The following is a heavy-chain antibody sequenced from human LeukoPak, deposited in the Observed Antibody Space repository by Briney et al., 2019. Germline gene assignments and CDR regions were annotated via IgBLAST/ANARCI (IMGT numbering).Heavy chain of an antibody. CDR3: AKSLRLSNAFDI. CDR1: GFTFSNYN. V-gene: IGHV3-21*01. CDR2: ITSSGTYI. Sequence: GGSLRLSCAASGFTFSNYNMNWVRQAPGKAMEWVSSITSSGTYIFYADSVKGRFTISRDNAKNSLYLQTNSLRAEDTAVYYCAKSLRLSNAFDIWGQGTMVTVSS. J-gene: IGHJ3*02.